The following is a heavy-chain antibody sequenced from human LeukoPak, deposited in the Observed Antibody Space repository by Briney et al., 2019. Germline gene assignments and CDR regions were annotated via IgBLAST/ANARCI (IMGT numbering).Heavy chain of an antibody. CDR1: GYTFTCYY. V-gene: IGHV1-2*04. CDR2: INPNSGGT. CDR3: ARGYDFWSGYFGY. Sequence: ASVKVSCKASGYTFTCYYMHWVRQAPGQGLEWMGWINPNSGGTNYAQKFQGWVTMTRDTSISTAYMELSRLRSDDTAVYYCARGYDFWSGYFGYWGQGTLVTVSS. D-gene: IGHD3-3*01. J-gene: IGHJ4*02.